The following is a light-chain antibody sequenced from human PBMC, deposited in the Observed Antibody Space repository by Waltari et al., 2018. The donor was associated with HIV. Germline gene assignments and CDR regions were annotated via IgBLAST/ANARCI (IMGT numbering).Light chain of an antibody. CDR2: EVS. V-gene: IGLV2-23*02. CDR1: SSHFGGYNL. J-gene: IGLJ2*01. Sequence: QSALTQPASVSASPGQSTTISSTGTSSHFGGYNLASCYQQHPGKAPKLMIYEVSKRPSGVSNRFSGSKSGNTASLTISGLQAEDEADYYCCAYAGSTTYVIFGGGTKLTVL. CDR3: CAYAGSTTYVI.